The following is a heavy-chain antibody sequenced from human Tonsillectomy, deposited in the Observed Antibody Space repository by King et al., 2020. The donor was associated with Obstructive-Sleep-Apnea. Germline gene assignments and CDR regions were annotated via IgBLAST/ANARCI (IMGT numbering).Heavy chain of an antibody. Sequence: QLVQSGGGLVQAGGSLRLSCTASGFTFSSNYMSWVRQAPGKGLEWVSVIYSGGSTYYADSGKGRFTISSHNSKNTVYLQMNSLRTEDTAVYFCARGSGNYYDSSGYYYPFDYWGQGTLVTVSS. CDR1: GFTFSSNY. CDR3: ARGSGNYYDSSGYYYPFDY. D-gene: IGHD3-22*01. CDR2: IYSGGST. V-gene: IGHV3-53*04. J-gene: IGHJ4*02.